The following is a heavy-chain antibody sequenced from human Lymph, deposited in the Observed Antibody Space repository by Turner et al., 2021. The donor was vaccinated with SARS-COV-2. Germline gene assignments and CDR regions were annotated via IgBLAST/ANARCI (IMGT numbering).Heavy chain of an antibody. Sequence: QLQLVQTGAEVRKPGASVTVSCKAPGYTFTSYDINWVRQATGQGLEWMGWMNPNSGNTGYAQKFQGRVTMTRNTSISTAYMELSSLRSEDTAVYYCARGRYSGGGMDVWGQGTTVTVSS. D-gene: IGHD1-26*01. CDR3: ARGRYSGGGMDV. CDR2: MNPNSGNT. CDR1: GYTFTSYD. J-gene: IGHJ6*02. V-gene: IGHV1-8*02.